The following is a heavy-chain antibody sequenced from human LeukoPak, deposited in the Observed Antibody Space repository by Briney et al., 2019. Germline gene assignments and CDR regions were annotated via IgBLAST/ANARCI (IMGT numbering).Heavy chain of an antibody. D-gene: IGHD3-22*01. CDR1: GFTFSSYS. J-gene: IGHJ4*02. CDR3: ARDKGSSGYYVDY. V-gene: IGHV3-21*01. CDR2: IGSSSSYI. Sequence: PGGSLRLPCAASGFTFSSYSMNWVRQAPGKGLEWVSSIGSSSSYIYYADSVKGRFTISRDNAKNSLYLQMNSLRAEDTAVYYCARDKGSSGYYVDYWGQGTLVTVSS.